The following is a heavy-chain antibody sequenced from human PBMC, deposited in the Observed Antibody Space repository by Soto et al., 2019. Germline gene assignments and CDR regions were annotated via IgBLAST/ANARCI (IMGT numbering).Heavy chain of an antibody. D-gene: IGHD1-20*01. Sequence: WGSLRLSCAASGFTFYSYAIHIFRHSPFKGLEWVAVISYDGSNKYYADSVKGRFTISRDNSKNTLYLQMNSLRAEDTAVYYCGRERGITGRGRYFEYWGQGTLLTVSS. V-gene: IGHV3-30-3*01. CDR3: GRERGITGRGRYFEY. J-gene: IGHJ4*02. CDR2: ISYDGSNK. CDR1: GFTFYSYA.